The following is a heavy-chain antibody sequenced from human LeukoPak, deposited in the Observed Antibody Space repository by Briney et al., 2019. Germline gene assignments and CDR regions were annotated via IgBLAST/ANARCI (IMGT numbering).Heavy chain of an antibody. CDR1: GFTVINYA. V-gene: IGHV3-23*01. D-gene: IGHD2-21*01. CDR3: AKRPISGDDKSFDY. CDR2: IRESSGDT. J-gene: IGHJ4*02. Sequence: GGSLRLSCAASGFTVINYAMNWVRQAPGKGLEWVSTIRESSGDTYYEDSVKGRLTIYRDISKNTVYLQMNSLRVEDTAVYFCAKRPISGDDKSFDYWGQGLLVTVSS.